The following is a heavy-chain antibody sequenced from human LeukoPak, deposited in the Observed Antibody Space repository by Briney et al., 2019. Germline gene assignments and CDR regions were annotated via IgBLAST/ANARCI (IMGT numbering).Heavy chain of an antibody. CDR1: GYTFTSYG. J-gene: IGHJ5*02. Sequence: ASVKVSCKASGYTFTSYGISWVRQAPGQGLEWMGWISAYNGNTNYAQKLQGRVTMTTDTTTSTAYMELRGLRSDDTAVYYCARDTSDIVVVPAAYAAPFDPWGQGTLVTVSS. V-gene: IGHV1-18*01. CDR2: ISAYNGNT. D-gene: IGHD2-2*01. CDR3: ARDTSDIVVVPAAYAAPFDP.